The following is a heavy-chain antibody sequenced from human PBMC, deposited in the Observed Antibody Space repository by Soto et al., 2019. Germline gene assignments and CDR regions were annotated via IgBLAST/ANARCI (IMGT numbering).Heavy chain of an antibody. CDR2: IKQDGSEK. J-gene: IGHJ6*02. CDR1: GFTFSSYW. CDR3: ATRSLDSSSSAVYYYGMDV. V-gene: IGHV3-7*05. D-gene: IGHD6-6*01. Sequence: GGSLRLSCAASGFTFSSYWMSWVRQAPGKGLEWVANIKQDGSEKYYVDSVKGRFTISRDNAKNSLYLQMNSLRAEDTAVYYCATRSLDSSSSAVYYYGMDVWGQGTTVTVAS.